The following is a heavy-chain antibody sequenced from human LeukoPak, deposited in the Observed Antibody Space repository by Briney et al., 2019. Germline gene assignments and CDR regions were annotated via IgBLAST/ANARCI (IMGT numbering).Heavy chain of an antibody. J-gene: IGHJ4*02. CDR2: ISGSGGST. V-gene: IGHV3-23*01. D-gene: IGHD5/OR15-5a*01. CDR1: GFIFRSYD. Sequence: GGSLRLSCAASGFIFRSYDMSWVRQAPGKGLEWVSAISGSGGSTYYADSVKGRFTISRDNSKNTLYLRMNSLRAEDTAVYYCAKESSTYAPQGYFDYWGQGTLVTVSS. CDR3: AKESSTYAPQGYFDY.